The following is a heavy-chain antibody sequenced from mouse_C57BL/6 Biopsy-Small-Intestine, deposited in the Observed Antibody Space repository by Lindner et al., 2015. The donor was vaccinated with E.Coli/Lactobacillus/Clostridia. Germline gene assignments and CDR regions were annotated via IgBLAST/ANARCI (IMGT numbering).Heavy chain of an antibody. Sequence: VQLQESGAELVRPGTSVKVSCKASGYAFTNYLIEWVRQRPGQGPEWIGVINPGSGGTNYNEKFKGKATLTADKSSSTAYMQLSSLTSEDSAVYFCAREDFLRFAYWGQGTLVTVSA. J-gene: IGHJ3*01. CDR3: AREDFLRFAY. CDR2: INPGSGGT. CDR1: GYAFTNYL. V-gene: IGHV1-54*01.